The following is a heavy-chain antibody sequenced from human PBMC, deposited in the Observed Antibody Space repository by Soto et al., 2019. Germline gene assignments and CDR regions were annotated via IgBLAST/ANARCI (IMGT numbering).Heavy chain of an antibody. CDR1: GDSITASYSS. J-gene: IGHJ4*02. D-gene: IGHD3-10*02. CDR3: AKLVRDDVRRSDLDH. Sequence: SETLSLTCTVSGDSITASYSSCSWMRQRPGKGLEWIGTFYYSGTTSQNPPLRSRITISGDTSRNQFSLKLRSVTAADSGVYYCAKLVRDDVRRSDLDHWGQGTLVTVSS. CDR2: FYYSGTT. V-gene: IGHV4-59*05.